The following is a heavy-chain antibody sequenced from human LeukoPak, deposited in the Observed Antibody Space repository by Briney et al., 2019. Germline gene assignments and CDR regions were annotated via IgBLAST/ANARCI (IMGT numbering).Heavy chain of an antibody. Sequence: PGGSLRLSCAASGFTFNDYALHWARQAPGKGLEWVAVISYDGSNKYYADSVKGRFTISRDNSKNTLYLQMNSLRAEDTAVYYCTRENHPLENYYYYGMDVWGQGTTVTVSS. V-gene: IGHV3-30*04. CDR3: TRENHPLENYYYYGMDV. CDR1: GFTFNDYA. CDR2: ISYDGSNK. D-gene: IGHD1-14*01. J-gene: IGHJ6*02.